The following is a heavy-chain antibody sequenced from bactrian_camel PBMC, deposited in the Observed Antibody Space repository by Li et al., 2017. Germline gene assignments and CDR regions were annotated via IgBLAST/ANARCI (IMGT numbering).Heavy chain of an antibody. D-gene: IGHD5*01. CDR3: AKRLLPTAWADY. V-gene: IGHV3S31*01. J-gene: IGHJ4*01. CDR2: IDSGGGLT. Sequence: DVQLVESGGGLVQPGGSLRLSCAASRFTFDTYSMNWVRQAPGKGLEWVSAIDSGGGLTYYADYVKGRFTISRENAKNTLYLQLNSLKIEDTAMFYCAKRLLPTAWADYWGQGTQVTVS. CDR1: RFTFDTYS.